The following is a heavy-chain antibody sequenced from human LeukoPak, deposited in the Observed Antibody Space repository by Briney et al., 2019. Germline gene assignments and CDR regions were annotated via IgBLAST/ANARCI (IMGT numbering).Heavy chain of an antibody. J-gene: IGHJ3*02. V-gene: IGHV1-2*02. Sequence: ASVKVSCKASGYTFTGYYMHWVRQAPGQGLEWMGWINPNSGGTNYAQRFQGRVTMTRDTSISTAYMELSRLRSDDTAVYYCAREFRRYCSGGNCYSPLEYAFDIWGQGTMVTVSS. CDR1: GYTFTGYY. D-gene: IGHD2-15*01. CDR2: INPNSGGT. CDR3: AREFRRYCSGGNCYSPLEYAFDI.